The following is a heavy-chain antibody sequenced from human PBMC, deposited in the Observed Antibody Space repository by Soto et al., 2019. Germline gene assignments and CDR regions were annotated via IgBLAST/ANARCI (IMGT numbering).Heavy chain of an antibody. D-gene: IGHD6-19*01. CDR2: ISSSGSTI. CDR1: GFTFSSYE. V-gene: IGHV3-48*03. CDR3: ATLYSREPGEFDY. Sequence: PGGSLRLSCAASGFTFSSYEMNWVRQAPGKGLEWVSYISSSGSTIYYADSVKGRFTISRDNAKNSLYLQMNSLRAEDTAVYYCATLYSREPGEFDYWGQGTLVTVSS. J-gene: IGHJ4*02.